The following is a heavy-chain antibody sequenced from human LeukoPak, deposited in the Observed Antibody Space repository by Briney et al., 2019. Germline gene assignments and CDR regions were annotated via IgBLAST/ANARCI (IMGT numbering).Heavy chain of an antibody. D-gene: IGHD1-26*01. J-gene: IGHJ4*02. CDR1: GYTFTSYY. CDR2: INPSGGST. CDR3: ARGWGPSGSYDY. V-gene: IGHV1-46*01. Sequence: ASVKVSCKASGYTFTSYYIYWVRQAPGQGLEWMGIINPSGGSTNYAQKFRGRVTMTRDTYTSTVYMELSSLRSEDTAVYYCARGWGPSGSYDYWGQGTPVTVSS.